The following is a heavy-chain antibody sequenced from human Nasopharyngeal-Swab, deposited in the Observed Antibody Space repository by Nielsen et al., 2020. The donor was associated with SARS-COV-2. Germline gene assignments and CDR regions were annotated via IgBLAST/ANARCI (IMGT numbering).Heavy chain of an antibody. CDR1: GGSISSYY. Sequence: SETLSLTFNVPGGSISSYYWSWIRQPPGKGLEWIGYIYYSGSTNYNPSLKSRVTISVDTSKNQFSLKLSSVTAADTAVYYCARGRELFNYYYYGMDVWGQGTTVTVSS. CDR3: ARGRELFNYYYYGMDV. J-gene: IGHJ6*02. CDR2: IYYSGST. D-gene: IGHD1-26*01. V-gene: IGHV4-59*01.